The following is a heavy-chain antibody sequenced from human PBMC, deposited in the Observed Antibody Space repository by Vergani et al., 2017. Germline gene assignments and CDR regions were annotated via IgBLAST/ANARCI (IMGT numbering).Heavy chain of an antibody. CDR1: GGSISSSSYY. CDR2: IYYSGST. CDR3: ARRSLAARLHAFDI. Sequence: QLQLQESGPGLVKPSETLSLTCTVSGGSISSSSYYWGWIRQPPGKGLEWIGSIYYSGSTYYNPSLKSRVTISVDTSKNQSSLKLSSVTAADTAVYYCARRSLAARLHAFDIWGQGTMVTVSS. D-gene: IGHD6-6*01. J-gene: IGHJ3*02. V-gene: IGHV4-39*01.